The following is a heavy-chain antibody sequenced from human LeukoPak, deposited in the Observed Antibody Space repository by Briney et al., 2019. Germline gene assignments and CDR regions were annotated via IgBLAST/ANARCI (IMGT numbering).Heavy chain of an antibody. D-gene: IGHD2/OR15-2a*01. J-gene: IGHJ1*01. CDR3: ARVIVYGDYVQH. CDR2: INHSGST. CDR1: GGSFSGYY. Sequence: PSETLSLTCAVYGGSFSGYYWSWIRQPPGKGLEWIGEINHSGSTNYNPSLKSRVTISVDTSKNQFSLKLTSVTAADTAVYYCARVIVYGDYVQHWGQGTLVTVSS. V-gene: IGHV4-34*01.